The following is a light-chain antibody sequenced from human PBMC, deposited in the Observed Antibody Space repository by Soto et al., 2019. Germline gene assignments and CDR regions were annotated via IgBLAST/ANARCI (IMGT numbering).Light chain of an antibody. CDR1: RTVIRNN. CDR2: GAS. V-gene: IGKV3-20*01. J-gene: IGKJ1*01. Sequence: EIVLPPSPDTLSLSPWSRSPLSCRSSRTVIRNNLAWHQQKPGQTPRLLVYGASNRATGIPDRFSGSGSGTDFTLTISRLEPDDFAVYYCQQHNNWPWTFGQGTKGDIK. CDR3: QQHNNWPWT.